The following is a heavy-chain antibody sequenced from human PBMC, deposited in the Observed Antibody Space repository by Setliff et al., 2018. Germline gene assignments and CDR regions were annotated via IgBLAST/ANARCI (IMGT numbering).Heavy chain of an antibody. D-gene: IGHD3-3*01. V-gene: IGHV4-61*09. CDR2: FHTGGST. CDR3: ARAGPTVTFFRVLVISWWDP. CDR1: GDSISSGSYY. J-gene: IGHJ5*02. Sequence: SETLSLTCTVSGDSISSGSYYWTWIRQPAGKGLEWIGHFHTGGSTNYNRSLRSRVSISVDMSKNQFSLKLSSVTAADTATYYCARAGPTVTFFRVLVISWWDPWGQGSLVTVSS.